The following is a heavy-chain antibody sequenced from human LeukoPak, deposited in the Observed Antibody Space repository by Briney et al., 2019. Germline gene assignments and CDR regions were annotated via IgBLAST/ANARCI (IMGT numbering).Heavy chain of an antibody. CDR3: ARQGISYSTSSRVRALDY. CDR2: IYYSGST. D-gene: IGHD6-6*01. Sequence: SETLSLTCTVSCGSISSYYWSWIRQPPGKGLEWIGNIYYSGSTNYNPSLKSRVTISVDTSKNQFSLKLSSVTAADTAVYYRARQGISYSTSSRVRALDYWGQGTLVTVSS. CDR1: CGSISSYY. V-gene: IGHV4-59*08. J-gene: IGHJ4*02.